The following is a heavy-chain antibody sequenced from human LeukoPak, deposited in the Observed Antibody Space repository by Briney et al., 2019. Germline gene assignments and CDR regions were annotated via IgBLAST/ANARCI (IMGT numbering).Heavy chain of an antibody. CDR3: ARANWGHPMYYFDY. D-gene: IGHD7-27*01. Sequence: GGSLRLSCAASGFTVSSNYMSWVRQAPGKGLEWVSIIYSGGSTYYADSVKGRFTISRDNSKNTLYLQMNSLRAEDTAVYYCARANWGHPMYYFDYWGQGTMVTVSS. CDR2: IYSGGST. V-gene: IGHV3-66*01. CDR1: GFTVSSNY. J-gene: IGHJ4*02.